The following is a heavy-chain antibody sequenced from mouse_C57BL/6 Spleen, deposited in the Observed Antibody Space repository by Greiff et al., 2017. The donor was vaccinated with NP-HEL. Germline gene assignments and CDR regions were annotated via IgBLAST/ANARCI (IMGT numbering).Heavy chain of an antibody. V-gene: IGHV5-9-1*02. CDR2: ISSGGDYI. J-gene: IGHJ2*01. Sequence: EVNLVESGEGLVKPGGSLKLSCAASGFTFSSYAMSWVRQTPEKRLEWVAYISSGGDYIYYADTVKGRFTISRDNARNTLYLQMSSLKSEDTAMYYCTRDPEGENYFDYWGQGTTLTVSS. CDR3: TRDPEGENYFDY. CDR1: GFTFSSYA.